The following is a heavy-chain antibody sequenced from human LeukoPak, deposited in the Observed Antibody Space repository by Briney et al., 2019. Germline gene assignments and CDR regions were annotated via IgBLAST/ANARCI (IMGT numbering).Heavy chain of an antibody. V-gene: IGHV4-34*01. D-gene: IGHD3-9*01. CDR1: GGSFSGYY. CDR2: INHSGST. J-gene: IGHJ4*02. Sequence: KTSETLSLTCAVYGGSFSGYYWSWIRQPPGKGLEWIGEINHSGSTNYNPSLKSRVTISVDTSKNQSSLKLSSVTAADTAVYYCARSRDYDILTGPRYYFDYWGQGTLVTVSS. CDR3: ARSRDYDILTGPRYYFDY.